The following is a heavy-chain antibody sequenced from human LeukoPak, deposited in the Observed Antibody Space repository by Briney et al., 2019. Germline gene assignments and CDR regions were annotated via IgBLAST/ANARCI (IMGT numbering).Heavy chain of an antibody. Sequence: GRSLRLSCAASGFTFDDYAMHWVRQAPGKGLEWVSGISWNSGSIGYADSVKGRFTISRDNSKNTLYLQMNSLRAEDTAVYYCGSRDYYDSSGYASEWGQGTMVTVSS. D-gene: IGHD3-22*01. V-gene: IGHV3-9*01. CDR1: GFTFDDYA. J-gene: IGHJ3*01. CDR3: GSRDYYDSSGYASE. CDR2: ISWNSGSI.